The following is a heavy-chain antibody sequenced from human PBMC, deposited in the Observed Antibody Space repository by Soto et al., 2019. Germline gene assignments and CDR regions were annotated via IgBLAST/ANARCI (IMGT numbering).Heavy chain of an antibody. D-gene: IGHD7-27*01. CDR2: IDPSTTYI. V-gene: IGHV3-21*01. Sequence: GGSLRLSCAASGFTFGAYSLSWVRQAPGKGLEWVSSIDPSTTYIHYADSVEGRFTISRDNAESSLYLQMISLRVEDTAVYYCARDCLTGDPREAFDYWGQGTLVTVSS. J-gene: IGHJ4*02. CDR1: GFTFGAYS. CDR3: ARDCLTGDPREAFDY.